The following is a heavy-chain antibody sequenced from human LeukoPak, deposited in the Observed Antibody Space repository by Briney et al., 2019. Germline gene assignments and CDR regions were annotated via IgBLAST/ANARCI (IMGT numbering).Heavy chain of an antibody. CDR3: AKDGSYYDFDY. D-gene: IGHD3-3*01. CDR2: ISGSGGNT. V-gene: IGHV3-23*01. J-gene: IGHJ4*02. Sequence: PGGSLRLSCAASGFTFSSYAMSWVRQAPGKGLEWVSGISGSGGNTCYADSVKGRFTISRDNSENTLYLQMNSLRAEDTAVYYCAKDGSYYDFDYWGQGILVAVSS. CDR1: GFTFSSYA.